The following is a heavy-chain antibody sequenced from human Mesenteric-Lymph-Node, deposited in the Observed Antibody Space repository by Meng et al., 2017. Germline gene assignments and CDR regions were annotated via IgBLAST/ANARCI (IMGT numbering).Heavy chain of an antibody. J-gene: IGHJ4*02. D-gene: IGHD3-10*01. CDR3: ARGGMVREIEDFDY. CDR2: MNPNSGNT. CDR1: GYTFTSYD. V-gene: IGHV1-8*03. Sequence: ASVKVSCKASGYTFTSYDINWVRQATGQGLEWMGWMNPNSGNTGYAQKFQGRVTITRNTSISTAYMELSSLRSEDTAVYYCARGGMVREIEDFDYWGQGTLVTVSS.